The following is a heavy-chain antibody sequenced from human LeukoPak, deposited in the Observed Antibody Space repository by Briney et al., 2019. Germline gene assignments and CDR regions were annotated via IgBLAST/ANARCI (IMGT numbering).Heavy chain of an antibody. CDR1: GFTFDDYA. CDR3: AKDRDYYDSSALNY. J-gene: IGHJ4*02. CDR2: TSWNSGSI. Sequence: GGSLRLSCAASGFTFDDYAMHWVRQAPGKGLEWVSGTSWNSGSIGYADSVKGRFTISRDNAKNSQYLQMNSLRAEDTALYYCAKDRDYYDSSALNYWGQGTLVTVSS. V-gene: IGHV3-9*01. D-gene: IGHD3-22*01.